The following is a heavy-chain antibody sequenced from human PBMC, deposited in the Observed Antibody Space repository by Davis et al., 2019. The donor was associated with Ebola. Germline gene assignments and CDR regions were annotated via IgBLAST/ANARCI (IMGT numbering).Heavy chain of an antibody. CDR3: ARGAGAGGI. D-gene: IGHD1-26*01. CDR1: GGSFSGYY. CDR2: MYHSGST. V-gene: IGHV4-34*01. J-gene: IGHJ4*02. Sequence: MPSETLSLTCAVYGGSFSGYYWSWIRQPPGKGLEWIGYMYHSGSTYYNPSLKSRVTISVDTSKNQFSLKLSSVTAADTAVYYCARGAGAGGIWGQGTLVTVSS.